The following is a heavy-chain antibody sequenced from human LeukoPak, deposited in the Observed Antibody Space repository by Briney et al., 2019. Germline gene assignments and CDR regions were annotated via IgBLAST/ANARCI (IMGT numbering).Heavy chain of an antibody. CDR3: ARQGYSYSLAYYFDY. Sequence: SETLSLTCAVYGGSFSGYYWSWIRQPPGKGLEWIGEINHSGNTNYKPSLKSRVTISVDTSKNQFSLKLSSVTAADTAVYYCARQGYSYSLAYYFDYWGQGTLVTVSS. D-gene: IGHD5-18*01. CDR2: INHSGNT. J-gene: IGHJ4*02. CDR1: GGSFSGYY. V-gene: IGHV4-34*01.